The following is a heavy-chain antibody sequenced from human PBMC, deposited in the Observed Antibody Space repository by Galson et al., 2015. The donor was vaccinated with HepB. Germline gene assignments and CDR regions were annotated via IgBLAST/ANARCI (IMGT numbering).Heavy chain of an antibody. D-gene: IGHD3-3*01. CDR1: GFTFSTSG. CDR3: ATLWSGSYTPFDY. CDR2: IWYDGNRK. Sequence: SLRLSCAASGFTFSTSGMHWVRQAPGKGLEWVALIWYDGNRKYYADSVKGRFTISRDNSKYTLYLQMNSLRAEDTAVYYCATLWSGSYTPFDYWGQGTLVTVSS. V-gene: IGHV3-33*01. J-gene: IGHJ4*02.